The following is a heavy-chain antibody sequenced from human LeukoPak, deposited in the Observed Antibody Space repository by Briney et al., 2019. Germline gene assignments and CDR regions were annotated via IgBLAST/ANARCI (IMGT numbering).Heavy chain of an antibody. CDR1: GFTFSSYS. J-gene: IGHJ4*02. D-gene: IGHD5-18*01. CDR3: ARVSNTAMAANFDY. Sequence: PGGSLRLSCAASGFTFSSYSMNWVRQAPGKGLEWVSSISSSSSYIYYADSVKGRFTISRDNAKNSLYLQMNSLRAEDTAVYYCARVSNTAMAANFDYWGQGTLVTVSS. V-gene: IGHV3-21*01. CDR2: ISSSSSYI.